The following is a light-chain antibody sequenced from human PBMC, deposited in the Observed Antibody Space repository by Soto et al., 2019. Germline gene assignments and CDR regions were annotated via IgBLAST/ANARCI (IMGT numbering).Light chain of an antibody. J-gene: IGKJ4*01. CDR2: DAS. CDR3: QQYNNWPPLT. V-gene: IGKV3-15*01. CDR1: QSVTTY. Sequence: EIVLTQSPDTLSLSPGERATLSCRASQSVTTYLAWYQQKPGQAPRLLIYDASNRATGIPARSSGSGSGTEFTLTISSLQSEDFAVYYCQQYNNWPPLTFGGGTKVDIK.